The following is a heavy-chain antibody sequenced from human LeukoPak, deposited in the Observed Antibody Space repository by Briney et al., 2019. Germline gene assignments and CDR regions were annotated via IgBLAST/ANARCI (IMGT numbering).Heavy chain of an antibody. J-gene: IGHJ4*02. D-gene: IGHD5-12*01. CDR3: AKVMDRDIVATIRLGSQYYFDY. V-gene: IGHV3-30*02. CDR1: GFTFSSYG. Sequence: GGSLRLSCAASGFTFSSYGMHWVRQAPGKGLEWVAFIRSDGRNKYYADSVKGRFTISRDNSKNTLYLQLNSLGAEDTAVYYCAKVMDRDIVATIRLGSQYYFDYWGQGTLVTVSS. CDR2: IRSDGRNK.